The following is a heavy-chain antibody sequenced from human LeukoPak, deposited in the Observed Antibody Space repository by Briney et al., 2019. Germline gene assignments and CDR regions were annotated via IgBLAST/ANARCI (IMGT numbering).Heavy chain of an antibody. D-gene: IGHD3-10*01. CDR1: GFTVSSNY. J-gene: IGHJ4*02. V-gene: IGHV3-66*01. CDR3: ASSVYYGSGSYYNFDD. Sequence: GGSLRLSCAASGFTVSSNYMSWVRQAPGKGLEWVAVIFRGGGTSDPDSLKGRFTISRENTKNALYLQMNSLRAEDTAVYYCASSVYYGSGSYYNFDDWGQGTLVTVA. CDR2: IFRGGGT.